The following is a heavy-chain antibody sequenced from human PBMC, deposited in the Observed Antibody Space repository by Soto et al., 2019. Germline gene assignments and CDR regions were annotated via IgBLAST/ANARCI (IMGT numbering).Heavy chain of an antibody. J-gene: IGHJ4*02. CDR3: ARREVEMATIDY. V-gene: IGHV3-21*01. D-gene: IGHD5-12*01. Sequence: GVSLRLSCAASGFTFSSYSMNWVRQAPGKGLEWVSSISSSSSYIYYADSVKGRFTISRDNAKNSLYLQMNSLRAEDTAVYYCARREVEMATIDYWGQGTLVTVSS. CDR1: GFTFSSYS. CDR2: ISSSSSYI.